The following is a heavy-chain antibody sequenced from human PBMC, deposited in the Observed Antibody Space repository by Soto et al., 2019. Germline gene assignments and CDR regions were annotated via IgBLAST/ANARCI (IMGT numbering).Heavy chain of an antibody. CDR2: ISANGQGI. V-gene: IGHV3-23*01. D-gene: IGHD1-7*01. J-gene: IGHJ4*02. CDR1: GFTFSTYA. Sequence: PGGSLRLSCAASGFTFSTYALSWVRQAPGKGLEWVSAISANGQGIYYADSVRGRFTISRDNSKNTIFLHMDSLRAEDTAVYYCAKDRNYPRDQFHYWGQGTLVTRLL. CDR3: AKDRNYPRDQFHY.